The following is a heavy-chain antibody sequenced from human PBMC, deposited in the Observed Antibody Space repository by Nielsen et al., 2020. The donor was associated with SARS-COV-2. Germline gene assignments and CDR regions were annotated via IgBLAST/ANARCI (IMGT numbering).Heavy chain of an antibody. V-gene: IGHV3-21*01. J-gene: IGHJ4*02. CDR1: GFTFSNYS. D-gene: IGHD2-15*01. CDR2: ISGDSYYI. Sequence: GGSLRLSCAASGFTFSNYSMNWVRQAPGKGLEWVSSISGDSYYIFYSDSVKGRFTISRDNGKNSLYLQMNSLRSEDTALYYCTRGFYSQSDYWGQGTLVTVSS. CDR3: TRGFYSQSDY.